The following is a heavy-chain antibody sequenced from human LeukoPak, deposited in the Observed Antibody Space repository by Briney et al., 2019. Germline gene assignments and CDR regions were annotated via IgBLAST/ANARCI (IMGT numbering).Heavy chain of an antibody. J-gene: IGHJ1*01. CDR3: ARGGCGEWPEYEYFQY. CDR2: ISAYSGNT. V-gene: IGHV1-18*01. Sequence: ASVKVSCKASGYTFTTYGITWVRQAPGQGLEWMGWISAYSGNTKYAQNIQGRVTMTTDTSTSTAYMELRSLRSDDTAMYYCARGGCGEWPEYEYFQYWGQGTLVTVSS. CDR1: GYTFTTYG. D-gene: IGHD2-21*01.